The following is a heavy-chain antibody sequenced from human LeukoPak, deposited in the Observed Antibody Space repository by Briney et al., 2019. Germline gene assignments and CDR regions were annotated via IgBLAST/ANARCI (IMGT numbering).Heavy chain of an antibody. J-gene: IGHJ6*04. CDR3: VKMDGGYYYYGMDV. CDR2: ISGSGGRT. D-gene: IGHD2-15*01. V-gene: IGHV3-23*01. CDR1: GFTFSNYA. Sequence: GGSLRLSCAASGFTFSNYAMSWVRQAPGKGLEWVSTISGSGGRTHYADSVKGRFTISRDNPKNTLYLQMNSLRAEDTAVYYCVKMDGGYYYYGMDVWGKGTTVTVSS.